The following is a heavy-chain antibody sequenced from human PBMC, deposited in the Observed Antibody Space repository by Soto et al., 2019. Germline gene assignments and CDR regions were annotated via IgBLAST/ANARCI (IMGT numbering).Heavy chain of an antibody. J-gene: IGHJ4*02. CDR2: INSDGSTT. CDR3: ARGGYYDSSVYYPLGFDY. V-gene: IGHV3-74*01. Sequence: EVQLVESGGGLVQPGGSLRLSCAASGFTFSSYWMHWVRQAPGKGLVWVSRINSDGSTTSYADSVKGRFTISRDNAKNTLYLQMNSLRAEDTAVYYCARGGYYDSSVYYPLGFDYWGRGTLVTVSS. D-gene: IGHD3-22*01. CDR1: GFTFSSYW.